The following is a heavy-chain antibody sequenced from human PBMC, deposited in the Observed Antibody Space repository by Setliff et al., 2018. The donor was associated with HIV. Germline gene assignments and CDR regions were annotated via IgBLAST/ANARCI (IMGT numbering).Heavy chain of an antibody. D-gene: IGHD3-3*01. V-gene: IGHV4-39*02. J-gene: IGHJ3*02. Sequence: SETLSLTCTVSGGSISNSNYFWGWIRQPPGKGLEWIGRIYSSGSTYYQPSLQGRVSMSIDSSKNHFSLSLRYVTASDTAVYYCARSFSGRYFWSGYYTGPDPKGENAFDIWGQGTMVTVSS. CDR2: IYSSGST. CDR3: ARSFSGRYFWSGYYTGPDPKGENAFDI. CDR1: GGSISNSNYF.